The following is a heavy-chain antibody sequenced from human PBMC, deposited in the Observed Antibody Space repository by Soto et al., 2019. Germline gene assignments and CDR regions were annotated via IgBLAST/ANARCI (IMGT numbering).Heavy chain of an antibody. CDR2: INPNTGAT. D-gene: IGHD4-17*01. CDR1: GYTFTTYY. J-gene: IGHJ4*02. Sequence: ASVRVSCKASGYTFTTYYINWVRQAPGQGLEWMGWINPNTGATNYAQKFQGWVTLTRDTSVTTAYMEVSRLTSGDTAVYFCARSVTTHLAADFWGQGTLVTVSS. V-gene: IGHV1-2*04. CDR3: ARSVTTHLAADF.